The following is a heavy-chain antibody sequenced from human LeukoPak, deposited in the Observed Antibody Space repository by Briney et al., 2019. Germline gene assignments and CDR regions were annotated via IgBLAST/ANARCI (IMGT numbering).Heavy chain of an antibody. D-gene: IGHD3-22*01. V-gene: IGHV4-31*03. CDR3: ARVHDTGYYSVFDY. Sequence: SETLSVICTVSGGSISGGSSYWGWIRQHPGKGLEWIGNIYYSGSTYYNPSLKSRLTISVDTSKNQFFLKLSSVTAADTALYYCARVHDTGYYSVFDYWGQGTLVTVSS. CDR1: GGSISGGSSY. CDR2: IYYSGST. J-gene: IGHJ4*02.